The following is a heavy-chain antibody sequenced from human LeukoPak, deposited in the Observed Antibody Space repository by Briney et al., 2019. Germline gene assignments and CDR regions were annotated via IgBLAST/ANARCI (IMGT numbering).Heavy chain of an antibody. CDR3: ARAYSSGWPDFDY. Sequence: MPSETLSLTCTVSGGSISSYYWSWIRQPPGKGLEWIGYVYYSGSTNYNPSLKSRVTISVDTSKNQFSLKLSSVTAADTAVYYCARAYSSGWPDFDYWGQGTLVTVSS. CDR1: GGSISSYY. V-gene: IGHV4-59*01. CDR2: VYYSGST. J-gene: IGHJ4*02. D-gene: IGHD6-19*01.